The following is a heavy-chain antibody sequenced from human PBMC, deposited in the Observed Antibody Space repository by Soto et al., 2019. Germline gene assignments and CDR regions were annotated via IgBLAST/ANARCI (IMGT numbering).Heavy chain of an antibody. V-gene: IGHV4-34*01. J-gene: IGHJ4*02. CDR1: GGSFSGYY. Sequence: PSETLSLTCAVYGGSFSGYYWSLLRQPPGKGLEWIGEINHSGSTNYNPSLKSRVTISVDTSKNQFSLKLSSVTAADTAVYYCARVVFGVVKAYYFDYWGQGTLVTVSS. CDR3: ARVVFGVVKAYYFDY. D-gene: IGHD3-3*01. CDR2: INHSGST.